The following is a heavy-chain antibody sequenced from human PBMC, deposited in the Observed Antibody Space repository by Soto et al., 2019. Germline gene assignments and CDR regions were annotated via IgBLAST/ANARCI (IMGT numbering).Heavy chain of an antibody. D-gene: IGHD3-10*01. CDR3: ARGYYYGPGRPTPGGMDV. CDR1: GYTFTNYD. Sequence: QVHLVQSGAEVKKPGASVKVSCKASGYTFTNYDINWVRQAPGQGLEWMGWISTYTGNTNYAQKLQGRVTMTTDTAPSTAYMELRSLRSDDTAVYYCARGYYYGPGRPTPGGMDVWGQGTTVTVSS. CDR2: ISTYTGNT. J-gene: IGHJ6*02. V-gene: IGHV1-18*01.